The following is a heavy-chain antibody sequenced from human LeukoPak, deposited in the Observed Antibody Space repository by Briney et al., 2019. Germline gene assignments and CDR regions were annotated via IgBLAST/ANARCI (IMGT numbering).Heavy chain of an antibody. CDR3: ARFSGWNDAY. CDR1: GASITSYY. J-gene: IGHJ4*02. Sequence: PSETLSLTCTVSGASITSYYWSWIRRPPGKGLEWIGYIQYGGSTNFNPSLKSRVTISLDTSKNQFSLKLSSVTAADTAVYYCARFSGWNDAYWGQGTLVTVSS. V-gene: IGHV4-59*08. CDR2: IQYGGST. D-gene: IGHD1-1*01.